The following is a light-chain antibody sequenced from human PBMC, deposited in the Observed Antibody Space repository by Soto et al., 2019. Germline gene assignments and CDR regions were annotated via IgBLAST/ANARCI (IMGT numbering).Light chain of an antibody. CDR2: AAS. CDR1: QGISHY. CDR3: QNYNSAPLT. J-gene: IGKJ4*01. V-gene: IGKV1-27*01. Sequence: GDRVTITCRASQGISHYVAWYQQKPGKVPKLLMYAASTLQSGVPARFSGSGSGTDFTLTISSLQHEDVAAYYCQNYNSAPLTFGGGTKVDIK.